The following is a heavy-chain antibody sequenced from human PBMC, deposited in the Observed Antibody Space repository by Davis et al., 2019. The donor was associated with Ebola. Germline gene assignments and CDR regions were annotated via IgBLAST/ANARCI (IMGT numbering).Heavy chain of an antibody. CDR1: GGTFSSYT. D-gene: IGHD1-26*01. V-gene: IGHV1-69*02. Sequence: SVKVSCKASGGTFSSYTISWVRQAPGQGLEWMGRIIPILGIANYAQKFQGRVTITADKSTSTAYMELRSLRSDDTAVYYCARVSELYGMDVWGKGTTVTVSS. CDR3: ARVSELYGMDV. J-gene: IGHJ6*04. CDR2: IIPILGIA.